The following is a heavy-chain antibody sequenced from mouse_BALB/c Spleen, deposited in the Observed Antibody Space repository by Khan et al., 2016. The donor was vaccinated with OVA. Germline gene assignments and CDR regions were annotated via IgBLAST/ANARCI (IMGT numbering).Heavy chain of an antibody. CDR2: IWGDGST. CDR3: AKFAPDYYSMDY. Sequence: VELVESGPGLVVPSQSLSITCTVSGFSLSSNGVSWVRQPPGKGLEWLGVIWGDGSTNYHSTLKSRLTISKDNSKSHVFLKLNSLQTDDTATYYCAKFAPDYYSMDYWGQGTSVTVAA. V-gene: IGHV2-3*01. CDR1: GFSLSSNG. J-gene: IGHJ4*01.